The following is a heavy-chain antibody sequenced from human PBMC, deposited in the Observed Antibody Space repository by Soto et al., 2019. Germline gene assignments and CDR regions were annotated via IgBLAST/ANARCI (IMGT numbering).Heavy chain of an antibody. CDR3: AREGYSGYDYMGFDY. Sequence: EVQLVESGGGLIQPGGSLRLSCAASGFTVSSNYMSWVRQTPGKGLEWVSVIYSGGNTYYADSVKGRFTISRDNSKNTLYLQMNSLRAEDTAVYYCAREGYSGYDYMGFDYWGQGTLVTVSS. D-gene: IGHD5-12*01. CDR2: IYSGGNT. V-gene: IGHV3-53*01. J-gene: IGHJ4*02. CDR1: GFTVSSNY.